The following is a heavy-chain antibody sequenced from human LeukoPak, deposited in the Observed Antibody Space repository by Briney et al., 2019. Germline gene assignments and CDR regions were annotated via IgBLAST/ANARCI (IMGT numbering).Heavy chain of an antibody. CDR1: GGSFSGYY. V-gene: IGHV4-34*01. Sequence: SETLSLTCAVYGGSFSGYYWSWIRQPPGKGLEWIGEINHSGSTNYNPSLKSRVTISVDTSKNQFSLKLSSVTAADTAVYYCARFSQDIVVVPAANLGYNWFDPWGQGTLVTVSS. J-gene: IGHJ5*02. CDR2: INHSGST. D-gene: IGHD2-2*01. CDR3: ARFSQDIVVVPAANLGYNWFDP.